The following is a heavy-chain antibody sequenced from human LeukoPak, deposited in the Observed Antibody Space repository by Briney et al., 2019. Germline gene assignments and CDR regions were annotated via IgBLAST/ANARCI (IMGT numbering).Heavy chain of an antibody. Sequence: RTGGSLRLSCAASGFTFSNYAMSWVRQAPGKGLEWVSDISGSGDSTNYADSVKGRFTISRDNSKNTLYLQMNSLRAEDTAVYYCAKVFGLDTALDPWGQGTLVTVSS. J-gene: IGHJ5*02. CDR1: GFTFSNYA. D-gene: IGHD5-18*01. V-gene: IGHV3-23*01. CDR3: AKVFGLDTALDP. CDR2: ISGSGDST.